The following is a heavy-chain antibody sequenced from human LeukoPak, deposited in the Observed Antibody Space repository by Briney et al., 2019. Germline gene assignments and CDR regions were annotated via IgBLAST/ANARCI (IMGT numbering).Heavy chain of an antibody. CDR3: TRSVGKLGYCDTSSCYAGAFDT. V-gene: IGHV3-49*04. J-gene: IGHJ3*02. D-gene: IGHD2-2*01. CDR2: IRGQAYGGTT. CDR1: GFTFGDFA. Sequence: GRSLRLSCTGSGFTFGDFALGWVRQAPGKGLQWLGFIRGQAYGGTTEYAASLKARFTISRDDSRGIAYLQMNGLRVDDAAVYFCTRSVGKLGYCDTSSCYAGAFDTWGQGALIAVS.